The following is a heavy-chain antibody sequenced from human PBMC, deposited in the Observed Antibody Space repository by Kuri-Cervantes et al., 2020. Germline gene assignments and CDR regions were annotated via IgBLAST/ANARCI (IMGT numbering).Heavy chain of an antibody. Sequence: SLKISCAASGFTFDDYAMHWVRQAPGKGLEWVSGISWNSGSIGYADSVKGRFTISRDNAKNLLFVQMNSLRAEDTAVYYCAREPGIAFDIWGQGTMVTVSS. CDR2: ISWNSGSI. CDR3: AREPGIAFDI. J-gene: IGHJ3*02. V-gene: IGHV3-9*01. CDR1: GFTFDDYA. D-gene: IGHD1-14*01.